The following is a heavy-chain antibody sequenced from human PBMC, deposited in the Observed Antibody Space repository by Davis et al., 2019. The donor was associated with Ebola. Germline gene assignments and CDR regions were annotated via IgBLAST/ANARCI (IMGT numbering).Heavy chain of an antibody. Sequence: PSETLSLTCTVSGGDMSGFFWSWIRQPDVRGLEWIGRVHSGGVTRYNPSVKSRVTISVDTSKNQFSLKLSSVTAADTAMYYCAERGGSVWGQGTLVTVSS. D-gene: IGHD3-16*01. J-gene: IGHJ4*02. CDR1: GGDMSGFF. CDR2: VHSGGVT. V-gene: IGHV4-4*07. CDR3: AERGGSV.